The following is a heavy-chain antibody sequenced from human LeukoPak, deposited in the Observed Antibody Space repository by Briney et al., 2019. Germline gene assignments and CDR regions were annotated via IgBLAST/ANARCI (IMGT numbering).Heavy chain of an antibody. CDR3: ARGQYDSSGAFDY. CDR2: FYISGIT. J-gene: IGHJ4*02. Sequence: PSETLSLTCTVSGGSISGFYWSWIRQPAGKGLAWSGDFYISGITNYNPSLKSRVTMSVDTSKNQFSLNLSSVTAADTAVYYCARGQYDSSGAFDYWGQGTLVTVSS. D-gene: IGHD6-6*01. V-gene: IGHV4-4*07. CDR1: GGSISGFY.